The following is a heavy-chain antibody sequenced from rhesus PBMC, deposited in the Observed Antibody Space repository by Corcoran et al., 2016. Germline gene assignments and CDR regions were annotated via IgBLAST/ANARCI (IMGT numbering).Heavy chain of an antibody. D-gene: IGHD1-38*01. V-gene: IGHV4S11*01. Sequence: QVQLQESGPGLVKPLETLSLTCAVSGGSISSNYWSWIRQPPGTGLEWIGYTFGSGSHPSSNPSLKSRVPLSVDTAKNQFSRKLSSVAAADAAVYYCARETWGYGLDSWGQGVVVTVSS. CDR3: ARETWGYGLDS. J-gene: IGHJ6*01. CDR1: GGSISSNY. CDR2: TFGSGSHP.